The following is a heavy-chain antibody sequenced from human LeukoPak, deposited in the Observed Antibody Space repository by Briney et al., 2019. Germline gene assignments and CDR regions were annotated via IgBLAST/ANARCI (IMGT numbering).Heavy chain of an antibody. D-gene: IGHD6-19*01. J-gene: IGHJ5*02. Sequence: GASVTVSCKASGYTFTSYDINWVRQATGQGLEWMGWMNPNSGNTGYAQKFQGRVTKTRNTSISTAYMELSSLRSEDTAVYYCARAGSSNWFDPWGQGTLVTVSS. CDR3: ARAGSSNWFDP. CDR1: GYTFTSYD. CDR2: MNPNSGNT. V-gene: IGHV1-8*01.